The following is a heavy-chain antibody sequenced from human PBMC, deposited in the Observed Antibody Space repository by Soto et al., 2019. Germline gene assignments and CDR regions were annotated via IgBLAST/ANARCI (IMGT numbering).Heavy chain of an antibody. D-gene: IGHD6-6*01. V-gene: IGHV1-8*01. Sequence: QVQLVQSGAEVKKSGASVKVSCKASGYTFTSYDFNWVRQATGQGLEWMGWMNPNSGNTGYAQKFQGRVTMTRNTSISTAYMELSSLRSEDTAVYYCARRGLSSSSTFRYFYYGMDAWGQGTTVTVSS. CDR2: MNPNSGNT. CDR1: GYTFTSYD. CDR3: ARRGLSSSSTFRYFYYGMDA. J-gene: IGHJ6*02.